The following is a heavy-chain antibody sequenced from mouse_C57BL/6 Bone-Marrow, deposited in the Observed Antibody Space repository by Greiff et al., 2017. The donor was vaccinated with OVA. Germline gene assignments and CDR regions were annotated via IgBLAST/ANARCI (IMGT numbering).Heavy chain of an antibody. J-gene: IGHJ4*01. Sequence: QVQLQQPGAELVKPGASVKLSCKASGYTFTSYWMHWVKQRPGQGLEWIGMIHPNSGSTNYNEKFKSKATLTVDKSSSTAYMQLSSLTSEDSAVYYCARSGYDSYYYAMDYWGQGTSVTVSS. D-gene: IGHD2-4*01. CDR3: ARSGYDSYYYAMDY. CDR1: GYTFTSYW. V-gene: IGHV1-64*01. CDR2: IHPNSGST.